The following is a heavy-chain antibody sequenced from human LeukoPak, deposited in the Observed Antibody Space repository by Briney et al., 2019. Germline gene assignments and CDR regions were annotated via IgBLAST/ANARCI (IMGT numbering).Heavy chain of an antibody. J-gene: IGHJ5*02. CDR2: IIPIFGAA. CDR3: ARGGITMDRQIIIMNRFDP. D-gene: IGHD3-10*01. Sequence: SVKVSCKTSGGTFSSDGINWMRQAPGQGLEWMGGIIPIFGAANYAQKFQDRVTITADESANTIYLELSSLKSEDTAVYFCARGGITMDRQIIIMNRFDPWGQGTLVTVSS. CDR1: GGTFSSDG. V-gene: IGHV1-69*13.